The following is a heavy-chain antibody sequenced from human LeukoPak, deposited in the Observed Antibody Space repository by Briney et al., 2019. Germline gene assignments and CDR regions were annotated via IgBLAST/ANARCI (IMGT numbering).Heavy chain of an antibody. CDR2: IKQVGSEK. CDR1: GFSFSSYW. CDR3: ARVGRDGYKIGIDY. Sequence: PGGSLRLSCAASGFSFSSYWMSWVRQAPGKGLEWVANIKQVGSEKYYVDTVKGRFTISRDNAKNSLYLQMNSLRVADTAVYYCARVGRDGYKIGIDYWGQGTLVTVSS. J-gene: IGHJ4*02. V-gene: IGHV3-7*05. D-gene: IGHD5-24*01.